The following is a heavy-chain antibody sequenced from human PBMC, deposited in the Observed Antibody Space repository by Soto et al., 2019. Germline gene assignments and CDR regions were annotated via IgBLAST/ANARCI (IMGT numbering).Heavy chain of an antibody. CDR1: GGSISSYY. D-gene: IGHD3-16*02. CDR3: ARTGAMITFGGVIVRNASDI. J-gene: IGHJ3*02. V-gene: IGHV4-59*08. Sequence: SETLSLTCTVSGGSISSYYWSWIRQPPGKGLEWIGYIYYSGSTNYNPSLKSRVTISVDTSKNQFSLKLSSVTAADTAVYYCARTGAMITFGGVIVRNASDIWGQGTMVTVSS. CDR2: IYYSGST.